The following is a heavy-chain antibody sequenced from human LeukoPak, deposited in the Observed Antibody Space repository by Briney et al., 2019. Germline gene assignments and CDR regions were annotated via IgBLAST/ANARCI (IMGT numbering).Heavy chain of an antibody. V-gene: IGHV1-18*01. J-gene: IGHJ3*02. CDR3: ARGSMIVVVLDAFDI. Sequence: ASVNVSCKASGYTFTSYGITWVRQAPGQGLEWMGWISAYNGNTNYAQKLQGRVTMTTDTSTSTAYMELRSLRSDDTAVYYCARGSMIVVVLDAFDIWGQGTMVTVSS. CDR1: GYTFTSYG. D-gene: IGHD3-22*01. CDR2: ISAYNGNT.